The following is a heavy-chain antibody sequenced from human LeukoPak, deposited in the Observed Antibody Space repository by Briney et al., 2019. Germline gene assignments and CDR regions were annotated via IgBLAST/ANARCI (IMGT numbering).Heavy chain of an antibody. V-gene: IGHV3-23*01. J-gene: IGHJ4*02. CDR1: GFTFSSYA. D-gene: IGHD3-10*01. CDR2: ISGSGGST. Sequence: PGGSLRLSCAASGFTFSSYAMSWVRQAPGKGLEWVSAISGSGGSTYYADSVKGRFTISRDNSKNTLYLQMNSLRAEDAAVYYCAKTTYDYYGSGSFDYWGQGTLVTVSS. CDR3: AKTTYDYYGSGSFDY.